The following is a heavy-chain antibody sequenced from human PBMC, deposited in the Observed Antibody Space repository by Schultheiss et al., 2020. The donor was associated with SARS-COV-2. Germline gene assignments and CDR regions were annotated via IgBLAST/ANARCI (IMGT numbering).Heavy chain of an antibody. J-gene: IGHJ4*02. Sequence: GGSLRLSCAASGFTFSSYEMNWVRQAPGKGLEWVSYISSSGSTIYYADSVKGRFTISRDNAKNSLYLQMNSLRAEDTAVYYCARNAARLITRAQFDYWGQGTLVTGSS. CDR2: ISSSGSTI. V-gene: IGHV3-48*03. CDR3: ARNAARLITRAQFDY. CDR1: GFTFSSYE. D-gene: IGHD6-6*01.